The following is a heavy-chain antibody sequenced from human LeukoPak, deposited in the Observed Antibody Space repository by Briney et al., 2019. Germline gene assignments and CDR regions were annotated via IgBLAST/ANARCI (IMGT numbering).Heavy chain of an antibody. J-gene: IGHJ4*02. CDR1: GGSISSYY. CDR2: MYYSGIT. V-gene: IGHV4-59*08. Sequence: PSGTLSLTCTVSGGSISSYYWSWFRQPPGKGLEWIGYMYYSGITNYNPSLKSRVTISVDTSKNQFSLKLSSVTAADTAVYYCARRVAVAGNYYFDYWGQGTLVTVSA. D-gene: IGHD6-19*01. CDR3: ARRVAVAGNYYFDY.